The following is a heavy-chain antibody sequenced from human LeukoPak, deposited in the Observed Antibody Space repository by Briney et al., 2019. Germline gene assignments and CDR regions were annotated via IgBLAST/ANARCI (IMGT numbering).Heavy chain of an antibody. D-gene: IGHD3-22*01. CDR3: ARASAYYYDSTWWFDP. J-gene: IGHJ5*02. CDR1: GYTFTGYY. Sequence: GASVKVSCKASGYTFTGYYMHWVRQAPGQGLEWMGWMNPNSGGTNYAQKFQGRVTMTRDTSISTAYMELSRLRSDDTAVYYCARASAYYYDSTWWFDPWGQGTLVTVSS. CDR2: MNPNSGGT. V-gene: IGHV1-2*02.